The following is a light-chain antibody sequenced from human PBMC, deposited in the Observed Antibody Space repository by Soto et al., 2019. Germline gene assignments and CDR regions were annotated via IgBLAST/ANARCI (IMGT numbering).Light chain of an antibody. CDR3: QQLNSYPFA. CDR1: QGIRSD. V-gene: IGKV1-9*01. CDR2: AAS. Sequence: DIQLTQSPSFLSASVGDRVTIPCRASQGIRSDLAWYQQKPGKAPKLLIYAASTLQSGVPSRLSGSGSGTEFTLPISSLQPADFATYYCQQLNSYPFAFGGGTKVEIK. J-gene: IGKJ4*01.